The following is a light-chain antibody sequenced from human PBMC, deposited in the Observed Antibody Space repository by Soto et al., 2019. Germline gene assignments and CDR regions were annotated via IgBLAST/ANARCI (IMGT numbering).Light chain of an antibody. J-gene: IGKJ4*01. CDR3: QQYAAWPLS. CDR2: DAI. CDR1: QNIHNH. Sequence: EIWMTQSPATLSVSPGERVTLSCRASQNIHNHMSWFLQKPGQAPRLLMYDAILRAAGIPARLSGSWSGTEFTLTINSLQSEDFALYYCQQYAAWPLSFGGGTKVAIK. V-gene: IGKV3-15*01.